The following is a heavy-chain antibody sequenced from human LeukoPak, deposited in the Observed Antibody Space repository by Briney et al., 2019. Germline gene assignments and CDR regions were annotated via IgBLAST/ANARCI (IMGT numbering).Heavy chain of an antibody. CDR2: ISNSGDTT. D-gene: IGHD1-26*01. J-gene: IGHJ4*02. CDR3: AIGWELHRFGY. CDR1: GFTFRSYA. V-gene: IGHV3-23*01. Sequence: GGSLRLSCAASGFTFRSYAMNWVRHAPGKGLEWVSGISNSGDTTYYADSVKGRFSISRDNSKNTLYLQMDSLRAEDTAVYYCAIGWELHRFGYWGQGTLVTVSS.